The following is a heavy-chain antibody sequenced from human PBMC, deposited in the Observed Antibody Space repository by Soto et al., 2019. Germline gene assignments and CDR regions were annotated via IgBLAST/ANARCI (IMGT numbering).Heavy chain of an antibody. J-gene: IGHJ6*02. Sequence: SETLSLTCTVSGGSISSGDYYWSWIRQPPGKGLEWIGYIYYSGSTYYNPSLKSRVTISVDTSKNQFSLKLSSVTAADTAVYYCARAGLIADYYYYGMDVWGQGTTVTV. D-gene: IGHD3-16*01. CDR2: IYYSGST. CDR1: GGSISSGDYY. V-gene: IGHV4-30-4*01. CDR3: ARAGLIADYYYYGMDV.